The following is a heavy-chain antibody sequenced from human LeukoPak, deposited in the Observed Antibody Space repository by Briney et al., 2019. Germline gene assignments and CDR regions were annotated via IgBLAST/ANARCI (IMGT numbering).Heavy chain of an antibody. D-gene: IGHD2-15*01. CDR3: GRSGLTCSGGSCYGDDY. CDR1: GFTFSSYA. V-gene: IGHV3-23*01. CDR2: ISGSGGST. Sequence: GGSLRLSCAASGFTFSSYAMSWVRQAPGKGLEWVSAISGSGGSTYYADSVKGRFTISRDNSKNTLYLQMNSLRAEDTAVYYCGRSGLTCSGGSCYGDDYWGQGTLVTVSS. J-gene: IGHJ4*02.